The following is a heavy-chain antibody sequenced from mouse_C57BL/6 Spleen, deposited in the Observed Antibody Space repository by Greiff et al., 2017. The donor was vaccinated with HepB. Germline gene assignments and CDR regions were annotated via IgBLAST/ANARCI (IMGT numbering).Heavy chain of an antibody. V-gene: IGHV1-69*01. Sequence: QVHVKQPGAELVMPGASVKLSCKASGYTFTSYWMHWVKQRPGQGLEWIGEIDPSDSYTNYNQKFKGKSTLTVDKSSSTAYMQLSSLTSEDSAVYYCARLGHWYFDVWGTGTTVTVSS. CDR2: IDPSDSYT. CDR3: ARLGHWYFDV. CDR1: GYTFTSYW. D-gene: IGHD4-1*01. J-gene: IGHJ1*03.